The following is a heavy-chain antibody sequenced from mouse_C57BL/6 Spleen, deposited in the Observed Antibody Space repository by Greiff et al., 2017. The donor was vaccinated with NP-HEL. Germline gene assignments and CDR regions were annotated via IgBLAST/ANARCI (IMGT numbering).Heavy chain of an antibody. Sequence: ESGPGLVKPSQSLSLTCSVTGYSITSGYYWNWIRQFPGNKLEWMGYISYDGSNNYNPSLKNRISITRDTSKNQFFLKLNSVTTEDTATYYCARDRGTTVVGSYWGQGTLVTVSA. V-gene: IGHV3-6*01. D-gene: IGHD1-1*01. CDR2: ISYDGSN. CDR1: GYSITSGYY. CDR3: ARDRGTTVVGSY. J-gene: IGHJ3*01.